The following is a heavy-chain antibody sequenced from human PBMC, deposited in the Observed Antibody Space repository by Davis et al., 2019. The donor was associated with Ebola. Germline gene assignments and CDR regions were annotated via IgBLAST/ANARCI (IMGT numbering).Heavy chain of an antibody. CDR3: ARGTDGYNPGGYFDS. Sequence: GGSLRLSCKGSGYSFTNYWIGWVRQMPGKGLEWMGMIYPGDSDTKYSPSFQGQVTISADKSISTAYMQWSSLKASDTAMYYCARGTDGYNPGGYFDSWGQGTLVTVSS. V-gene: IGHV5-51*01. J-gene: IGHJ4*02. D-gene: IGHD5-24*01. CDR2: IYPGDSDT. CDR1: GYSFTNYW.